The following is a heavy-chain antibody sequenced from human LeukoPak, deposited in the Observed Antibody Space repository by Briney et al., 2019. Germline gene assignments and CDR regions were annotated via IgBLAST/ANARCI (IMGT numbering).Heavy chain of an antibody. CDR1: GYTFTGYY. Sequence: ASVKVSCKASGYTFTGYYMHWVRQAPGQGLEWMGWINPNSGGTNYAQKFQGRVTMTRDTSISTAYMELSRLRSDDTAVYYCARVQSRYYDSSGYYYYFDYWGQGTLVTVSS. D-gene: IGHD3-22*01. V-gene: IGHV1-2*02. CDR3: ARVQSRYYDSSGYYYYFDY. J-gene: IGHJ4*02. CDR2: INPNSGGT.